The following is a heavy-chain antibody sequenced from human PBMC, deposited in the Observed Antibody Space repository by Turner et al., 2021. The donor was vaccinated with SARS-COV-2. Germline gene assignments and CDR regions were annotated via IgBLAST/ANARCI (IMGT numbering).Heavy chain of an antibody. CDR1: GGSLKDSPFY. CDR2: IYYVVNT. J-gene: IGHJ4*02. Sequence: LQLKETGPGLVKPSETPSLTCHVPGGSLKDSPFYWGWIRQPPGKGLEWIGHIYYVVNTHFNPSLESHVTMSLDASKVQFSLSLSSVSAADTAIYYCATLWRTSGAPFDFWGQGTLVGVSS. CDR3: ATLWRTSGAPFDF. D-gene: IGHD3-10*01. V-gene: IGHV4-39*05.